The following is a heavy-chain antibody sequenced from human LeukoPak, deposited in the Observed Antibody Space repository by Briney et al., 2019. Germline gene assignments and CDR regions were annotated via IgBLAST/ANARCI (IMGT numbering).Heavy chain of an antibody. J-gene: IGHJ4*02. CDR3: ARVVHPTSYYYDSSGYSDY. CDR2: MNPNSGNT. V-gene: IGHV1-8*01. CDR1: GYTFTSYD. Sequence: ASVKVSCKASGYTFTSYDINWVRQATGQGLEWMGWMNPNSGNTGYAQKFQGRVTMTRNTSISTAYMELSSLRSEDTAVYYCARVVHPTSYYYDSSGYSDYWGQGTLVSVSS. D-gene: IGHD3-22*01.